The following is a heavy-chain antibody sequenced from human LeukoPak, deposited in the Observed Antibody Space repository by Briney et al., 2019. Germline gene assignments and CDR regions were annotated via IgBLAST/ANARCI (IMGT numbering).Heavy chain of an antibody. D-gene: IGHD3-10*01. CDR3: AREGTDQYYYYYMDV. V-gene: IGHV4-59*01. CDR1: GGSISSYY. CDR2: IYYSGST. J-gene: IGHJ6*03. Sequence: SETLSLTCTAAGGSISSYYWSWIRQPPGKGLEWIGYIYYSGSTNYNPSLKSRVTISLDTSKNQFSLKLSSVTAADTAVYYCAREGTDQYYYYYMDVWGKGTTVTVSS.